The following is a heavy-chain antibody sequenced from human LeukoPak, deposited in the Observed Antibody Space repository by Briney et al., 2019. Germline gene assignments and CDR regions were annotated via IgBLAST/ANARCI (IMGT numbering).Heavy chain of an antibody. CDR1: GFTFNSYG. D-gene: IGHD3-3*01. CDR2: IWYDGSNK. J-gene: IGHJ4*02. CDR3: AKSGGSPPYYDFWSGYRAPPYFDY. Sequence: GGSLRLSCAASGFTFNSYGMHWVRQAPGKGLEWVAVIWYDGSNKYYADSVKGRFTISRDNSKNTLYLQMNSLRAEDTAVYYCAKSGGSPPYYDFWSGYRAPPYFDYWGQGTLVTVSS. V-gene: IGHV3-33*06.